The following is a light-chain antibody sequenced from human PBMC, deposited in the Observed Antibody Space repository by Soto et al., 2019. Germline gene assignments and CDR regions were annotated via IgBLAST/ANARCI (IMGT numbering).Light chain of an antibody. CDR2: GAS. CDR1: QTVGGNY. Sequence: EIVLTQSPGTLSLSPGERATLSCRASQTVGGNYLAWYQQKPGQAPRLLIYGASSRATGIPDRFSGSGSGTAFTLTISRLEPEDFAVYYCLTYVTSPWTLGQGTQVEI. J-gene: IGKJ1*01. V-gene: IGKV3-20*01. CDR3: LTYVTSPWT.